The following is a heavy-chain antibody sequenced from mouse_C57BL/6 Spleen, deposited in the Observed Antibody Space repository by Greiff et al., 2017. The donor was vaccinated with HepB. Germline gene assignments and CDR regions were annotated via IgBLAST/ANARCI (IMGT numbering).Heavy chain of an antibody. V-gene: IGHV1-82*01. J-gene: IGHJ2*01. CDR3: AREGGDGNYVGY. CDR1: GYAFSSSW. D-gene: IGHD2-3*01. CDR2: IYPGDGDT. Sequence: VQLQESGPELVKPGASVKISCKASGYAFSSSWMNWVKQRPGKGLEWIGRIYPGDGDTNYNGKFKGKATLTADKSSSTAYMQLSSLTSEDSAVYFCAREGGDGNYVGYWGQGTTLTVSS.